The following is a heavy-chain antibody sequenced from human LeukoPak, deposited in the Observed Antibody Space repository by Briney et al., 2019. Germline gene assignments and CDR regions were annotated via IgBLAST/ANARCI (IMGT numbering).Heavy chain of an antibody. D-gene: IGHD5/OR15-5a*01. V-gene: IGHV3-30*18. CDR1: GFIFKDYG. CDR2: TSYDGTRQ. Sequence: GGSLRLSCAASGFIFKDYGMHWVRQAPGKGLEWVAVTSYDGTRQFYADSVKGRFTLSRDNSNNTVYLQMSSLRAEDTAVYYCAKREAVSCTAEWDYLDYWGQGTLVTVSS. CDR3: AKREAVSCTAEWDYLDY. J-gene: IGHJ4*02.